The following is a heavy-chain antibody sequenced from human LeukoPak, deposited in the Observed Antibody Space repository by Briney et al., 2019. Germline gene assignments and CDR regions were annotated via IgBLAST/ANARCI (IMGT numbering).Heavy chain of an antibody. CDR3: AKPLPDYDAFDI. D-gene: IGHD1-14*01. Sequence: GGSLRLSCAASGFTFSSYGMHWVRQAPVKGLEWVAVISYDGSNKYYADSVKGRFTISRDNSKNTLYLQMNSLRAEDTAVYYCAKPLPDYDAFDIWGQGTMVTVSS. J-gene: IGHJ3*02. CDR1: GFTFSSYG. CDR2: ISYDGSNK. V-gene: IGHV3-30*18.